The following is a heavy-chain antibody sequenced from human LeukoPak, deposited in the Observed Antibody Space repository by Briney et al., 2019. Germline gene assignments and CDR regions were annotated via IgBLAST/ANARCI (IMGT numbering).Heavy chain of an antibody. CDR3: ARDSVAVRSGSYYGNWFDP. D-gene: IGHD1-26*01. J-gene: IGHJ5*02. V-gene: IGHV4-59*01. Sequence: SETLSLTCTVSGGSISSYYWSWIRQPPGKGLEWIGYIYYSGSTNYNPSLKSRVTISVDTSKSQFSLKLSSVTAADTAVYYCARDSVAVRSGSYYGNWFDPWGQGTLVTVSS. CDR1: GGSISSYY. CDR2: IYYSGST.